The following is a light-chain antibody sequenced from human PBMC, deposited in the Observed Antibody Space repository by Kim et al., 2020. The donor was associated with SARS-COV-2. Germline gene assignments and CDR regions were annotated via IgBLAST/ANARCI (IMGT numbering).Light chain of an antibody. J-gene: IGLJ3*02. CDR1: NLGDKH. Sequence: SYELTQPPSLSVSPGQTATITCSGDNLGDKHACWYQQRAGQSPLLVIYEDTKRPSGIPARFSGANSGNAATLTISGTQALDEADYYCQAWDTSTVVFGGGTKLTVL. CDR2: EDT. V-gene: IGLV3-1*01. CDR3: QAWDTSTVV.